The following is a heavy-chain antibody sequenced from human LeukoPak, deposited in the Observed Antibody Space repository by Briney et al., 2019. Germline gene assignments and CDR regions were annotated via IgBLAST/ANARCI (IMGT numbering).Heavy chain of an antibody. CDR3: ARGSYDSSGYI. CDR1: GGAISSYY. Sequence: PSETLSLTCTVSGGAISSYYWSWIRQPPGKGLEWIGYFYYSGSTNYNPSLKSRVTISVDTSKNQFSLKLSSVTAADTAVYYCARGSYDSSGYIWGQGTLVTVSS. J-gene: IGHJ4*02. D-gene: IGHD3-22*01. CDR2: FYYSGST. V-gene: IGHV4-59*01.